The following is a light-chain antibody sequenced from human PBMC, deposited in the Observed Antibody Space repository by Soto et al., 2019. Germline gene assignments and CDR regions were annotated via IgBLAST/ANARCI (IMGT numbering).Light chain of an antibody. V-gene: IGKV1-5*03. CDR2: KAS. J-gene: IGKJ1*01. CDR1: QSISTW. CDR3: QQYINRWT. Sequence: DIQMTQSPSTLSASVGDRVTITCRASQSISTWLAWYQQKPGKAPNLLIYKASSLQSGVPSRFSGSGCGTEFTLTISSLQPDDFATYYCQQYINRWTFGQGTKVEIK.